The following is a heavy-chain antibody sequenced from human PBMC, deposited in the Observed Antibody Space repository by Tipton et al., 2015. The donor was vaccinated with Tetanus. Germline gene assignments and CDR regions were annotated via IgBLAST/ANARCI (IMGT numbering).Heavy chain of an antibody. D-gene: IGHD3-22*01. V-gene: IGHV1-69*06. CDR1: GGTFSSYA. CDR2: IIPVLRTT. Sequence: QSGAEVKKPGSSVKVSCKASGGTFSSYAMNWVRQAPGQGLEWMGGIIPVLRTTNYAQKFQGRVMITADKSTSTAYLELSSLRSEDTAVYYCARDLRAPDHYDSSGYRDGFDPWGQGTLVTVSS. J-gene: IGHJ5*02. CDR3: ARDLRAPDHYDSSGYRDGFDP.